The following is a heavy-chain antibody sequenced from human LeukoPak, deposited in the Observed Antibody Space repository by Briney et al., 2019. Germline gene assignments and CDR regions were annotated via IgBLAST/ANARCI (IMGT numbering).Heavy chain of an antibody. CDR3: ARVDSLYYYGMDV. J-gene: IGHJ6*02. V-gene: IGHV1-46*01. Sequence: GASVKVSCKASGYTFTRYYIHWVRQAPGQGLEWMGIIHPSGGSTRYAQRFQGRVTMTSDTSTSTVYMELSSLRSEDTAVYFCARVDSLYYYGMDVWGQGTTVTVSS. CDR2: IHPSGGST. CDR1: GYTFTRYY. D-gene: IGHD3-9*01.